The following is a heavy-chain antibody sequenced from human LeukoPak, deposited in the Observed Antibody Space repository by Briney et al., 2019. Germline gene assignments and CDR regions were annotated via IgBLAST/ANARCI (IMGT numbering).Heavy chain of an antibody. CDR3: ANMAAEYYYYGMDV. CDR1: EFTFSSYG. V-gene: IGHV3-30*18. Sequence: GGSLRLSCAASEFTFSSYGMHWVRQAPGKGLEWVAVISYDGSNKYYADSVKGRFTISRDNSKNTLYLQMNSLRAEDTAVYYCANMAAEYYYYGMDVWGQGTTVTVSS. CDR2: ISYDGSNK. J-gene: IGHJ6*02. D-gene: IGHD1-14*01.